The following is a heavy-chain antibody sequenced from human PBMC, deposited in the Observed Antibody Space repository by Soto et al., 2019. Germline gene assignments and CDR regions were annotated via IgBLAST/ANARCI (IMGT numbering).Heavy chain of an antibody. V-gene: IGHV1-8*01. Sequence: ASVKVSCKASGDTFTTYDINWVLQATGHGLEWMGWINPNSGNIGYAQRFQGRVTMTRDTAIRTAYMEVSSLRSDDTAVYYCARGRASGSYYLLDYWGQGTLVTVSS. CDR3: ARGRASGSYYLLDY. CDR2: INPNSGNI. J-gene: IGHJ4*02. D-gene: IGHD3-10*01. CDR1: GDTFTTYD.